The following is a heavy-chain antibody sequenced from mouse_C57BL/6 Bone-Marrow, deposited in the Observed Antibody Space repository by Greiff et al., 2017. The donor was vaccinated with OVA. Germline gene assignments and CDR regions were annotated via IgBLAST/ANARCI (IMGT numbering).Heavy chain of an antibody. CDR1: GFTFTSYW. V-gene: IGHV1-55*01. Sequence: QVHVKQPGAELVKPGASVKMSCKASGFTFTSYWITWVIQRPGQGLEWIGDFYPGSGSTNYNEKFKSKATLTVDTSSSTAYMQLSSLTSEDSAVYYCARRGYYEYFDVWGTGTTVTVSS. CDR2: FYPGSGST. J-gene: IGHJ1*03. D-gene: IGHD2-4*01. CDR3: ARRGYYEYFDV.